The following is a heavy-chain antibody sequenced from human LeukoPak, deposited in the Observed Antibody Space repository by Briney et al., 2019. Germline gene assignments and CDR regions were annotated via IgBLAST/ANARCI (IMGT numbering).Heavy chain of an antibody. CDR3: ARFRTGERYFDY. Sequence: GGSLRLSCAASGFTFSRSWMTWVRQAPGKGLEWVATIKQDGSEKYYVDSVKGRFTISRDNAKNSLYLQMNSLRAEDTAVFYCARFRTGERYFDYWGQGTLVTVSS. CDR2: IKQDGSEK. J-gene: IGHJ4*02. CDR1: GFTFSRSW. V-gene: IGHV3-7*01. D-gene: IGHD7-27*01.